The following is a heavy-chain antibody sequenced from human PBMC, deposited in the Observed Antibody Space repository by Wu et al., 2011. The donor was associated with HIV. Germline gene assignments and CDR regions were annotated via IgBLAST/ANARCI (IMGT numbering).Heavy chain of an antibody. CDR2: INPSGGNT. Sequence: QVQLVQSGAEVKKPGASVKVSCKASGYNFTSYSVHWVRQAPGQGLEWMGIINPSGGNTGFAQEFQGRVTITRNTSINTAYMELSSLRSEDTAVYFCARGGDCGGDCYGIDYWGQGTLVTVSS. CDR1: GYNFTSYS. V-gene: IGHV1-46*01. J-gene: IGHJ4*02. D-gene: IGHD2-21*02. CDR3: ARGGDCGGDCYGIDY.